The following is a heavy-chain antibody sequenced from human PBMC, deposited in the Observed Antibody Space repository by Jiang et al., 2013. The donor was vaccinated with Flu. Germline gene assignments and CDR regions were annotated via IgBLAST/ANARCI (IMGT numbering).Heavy chain of an antibody. CDR2: ISGSGGST. D-gene: IGHD3-3*01. J-gene: IGHJ6*02. CDR1: GFTFSSYA. Sequence: QLVESGGGLVQPGGSLRLSCAASGFTFSSYAMSWVRQAPGKGLEWVSSISGSGGSTYYADSVKGRFTISRDNSKNTLYLQMNSLRAEDTAVYYCAKGAYYDFWSSHNYYYYGMDVWGQGTTVTVSS. V-gene: IGHV3-23*04. CDR3: AKGAYYDFWSSHNYYYYGMDV.